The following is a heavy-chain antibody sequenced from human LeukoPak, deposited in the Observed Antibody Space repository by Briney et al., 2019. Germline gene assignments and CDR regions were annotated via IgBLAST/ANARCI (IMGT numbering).Heavy chain of an antibody. CDR3: ARQRMGAWSSWYFDY. CDR1: GDSVSSNSVA. V-gene: IGHV6-1*01. J-gene: IGHJ4*02. Sequence: SQTLSLTCGISGDSVSSNSVAWNWIRQSPSRGLEWLGRTYYRSKWYSDYAVSIKGRITIKPDTSKNQFSLQLNSVTPEDTAVYYCARQRMGAWSSWYFDYWGQGTLVTVSS. D-gene: IGHD6-13*01. CDR2: TYYRSKWYS.